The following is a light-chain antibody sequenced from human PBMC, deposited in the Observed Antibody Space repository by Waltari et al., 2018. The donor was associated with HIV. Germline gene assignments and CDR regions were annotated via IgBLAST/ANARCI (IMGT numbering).Light chain of an antibody. CDR2: KAY. Sequence: DIQMTQSPSTLSASVGDRVTITCRASQSIGTWLAWFQKKPGLAPKLLIYKAYTVQSGVPSRFSGSGSGTEFTLTINSLQPDDFASYYCQQCNSFPWTFGQGTKVEIK. V-gene: IGKV1-5*03. J-gene: IGKJ1*01. CDR3: QQCNSFPWT. CDR1: QSIGTW.